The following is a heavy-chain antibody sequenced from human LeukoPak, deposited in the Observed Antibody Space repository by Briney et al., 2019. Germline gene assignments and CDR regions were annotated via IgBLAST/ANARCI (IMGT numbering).Heavy chain of an antibody. J-gene: IGHJ3*02. CDR3: ARMSFGVVIREDAFDI. CDR1: GYTFTGYY. CDR2: INPNSGGT. Sequence: ASVKVSCKASGYTFTGYYMHWVRQAPGQGLEWMGWINPNSGGTNYAQKFQGRVTMTRDTSISTAYMELSRLRSDDTAVYYCARMSFGVVIREDAFDIWGQGTMVTVSS. V-gene: IGHV1-2*02. D-gene: IGHD3-3*01.